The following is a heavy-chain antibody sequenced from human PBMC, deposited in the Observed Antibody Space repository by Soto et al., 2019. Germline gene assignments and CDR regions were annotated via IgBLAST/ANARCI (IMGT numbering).Heavy chain of an antibody. CDR2: ISGSGGST. CDR1: GFTFSSYA. D-gene: IGHD3-3*01. Sequence: EVQLLESGGGLVQPGGSLRLSCAASGFTFSSYAMSWVRQAPGKGLEWVSAISGSGGSTYYADSVKGRFTISRDNSKNTLYLQMNSLRADDTAVYYCAKSDEYYDFWCPQGGAYDIWGQGTMVTVSS. J-gene: IGHJ3*02. V-gene: IGHV3-23*01. CDR3: AKSDEYYDFWCPQGGAYDI.